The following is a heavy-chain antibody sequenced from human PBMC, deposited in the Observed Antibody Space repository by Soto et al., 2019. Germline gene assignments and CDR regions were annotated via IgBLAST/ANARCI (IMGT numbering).Heavy chain of an antibody. CDR1: GGSISSGDYY. CDR2: TYYSGST. D-gene: IGHD6-13*01. J-gene: IGHJ4*02. V-gene: IGHV4-30-4*01. CDR3: ARGSSSWYHFDY. Sequence: SETLSLTCTVSGGSISSGDYYWSWIRQPPGKGLEWIGYTYYSGSTYYNPSLKSRVTISVDTSKNQFSLKLSSVTAADTAVYYCARGSSSWYHFDYWGQGTLVTVSS.